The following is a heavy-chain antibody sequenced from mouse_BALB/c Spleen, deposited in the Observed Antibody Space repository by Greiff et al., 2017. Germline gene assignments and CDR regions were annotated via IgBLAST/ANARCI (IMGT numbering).Heavy chain of an antibody. J-gene: IGHJ3*01. V-gene: IGHV7-3*02. CDR2: IRNKANGYTT. D-gene: IGHD3-1*01. CDR1: GFTFTDYY. Sequence: EVQGVESGGGLVPPGGSLGLSCATSGFTFTDYYMSWVRQPPGKALVWLGFIRNKANGYTTEYSASVKGRFTSSRDNSQSILYLQMNTLIAEDRGTDDWSRDKGYYSWFAIWGIGSLVAGSA. CDR3: SRDKGYYSWFAI.